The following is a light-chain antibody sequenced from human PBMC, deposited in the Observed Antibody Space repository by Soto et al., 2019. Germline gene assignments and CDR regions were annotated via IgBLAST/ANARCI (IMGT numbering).Light chain of an antibody. J-gene: IGKJ4*01. CDR3: QKYSSAPT. V-gene: IGKV1-27*01. CDR2: AAS. Sequence: DIQMTQSPSSLSASVGDRVTISCWASQAIRNSLAWYQQKPGSLPNLLIYAASTLQSGVPSRFSGSGSGTDFTLTISSLQPEDVATYFCQKYSSAPTLGGGTKVEIK. CDR1: QAIRNS.